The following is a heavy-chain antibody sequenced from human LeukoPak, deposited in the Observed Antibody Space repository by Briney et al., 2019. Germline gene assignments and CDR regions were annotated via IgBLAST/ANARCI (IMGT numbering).Heavy chain of an antibody. V-gene: IGHV4-59*13. Sequence: SETLSLTGTVSGGSISSYYWTWIRQPPGKGLEWIGDIYITGSTNYNPYLKRRVTMSVDTSKNQFSLRLSSVTAADTAVYYCARVRIGETSYDASDVWGLGTMVTVSS. CDR3: ARVRIGETSYDASDV. J-gene: IGHJ3*01. D-gene: IGHD1-26*01. CDR2: IYITGST. CDR1: GGSISSYY.